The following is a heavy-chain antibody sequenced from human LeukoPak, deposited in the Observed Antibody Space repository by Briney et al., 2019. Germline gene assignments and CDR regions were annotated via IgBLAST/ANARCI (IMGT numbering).Heavy chain of an antibody. D-gene: IGHD2-2*01. CDR3: AKDSTAYCSSTSCYWFDY. V-gene: IGHV3-23*01. CDR2: ISGSGGST. CDR1: GFTFSSYA. J-gene: IGHJ5*01. Sequence: GGSLRLSCAASGFTFSSYAMSWVRQAPGKGLEWVSAISGSGGSTYYADSVKGRFTISRDNSKNTLYLQMNSLRAEDTAVYYCAKDSTAYCSSTSCYWFDYWGQETLVTVSS.